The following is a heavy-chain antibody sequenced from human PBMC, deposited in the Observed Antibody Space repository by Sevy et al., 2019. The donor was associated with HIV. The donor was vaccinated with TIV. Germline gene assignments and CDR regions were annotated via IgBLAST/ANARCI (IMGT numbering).Heavy chain of an antibody. J-gene: IGHJ3*02. CDR3: TSQYYYDSSADAFDI. V-gene: IGHV3-15*01. CDR1: GFTFSNAW. D-gene: IGHD3-22*01. Sequence: GGSLRLSCAASGFTFSNAWMSWVRQAPGKGLEWVGRIKSKTDGGTTDYAAPVKGRFTISRDDSKNTLYLQMNSLKTEDTAVYYCTSQYYYDSSADAFDIWGQGTMVTVSS. CDR2: IKSKTDGGTT.